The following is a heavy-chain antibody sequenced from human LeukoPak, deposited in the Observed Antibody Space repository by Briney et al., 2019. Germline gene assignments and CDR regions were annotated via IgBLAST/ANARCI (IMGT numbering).Heavy chain of an antibody. J-gene: IGHJ4*02. D-gene: IGHD3-10*01. CDR3: ASPYYYGSGSLDY. CDR2: ISYDGSNK. V-gene: IGHV3-30*04. Sequence: GGSLRLSCAASGFTFSSYAMHWVRQATGKGLEWVAVISYDGSNKYYADSVKGRFTISRDNSKNTLYLQMNSLRAEDTAVYYCASPYYYGSGSLDYWGQGTLVTVSS. CDR1: GFTFSSYA.